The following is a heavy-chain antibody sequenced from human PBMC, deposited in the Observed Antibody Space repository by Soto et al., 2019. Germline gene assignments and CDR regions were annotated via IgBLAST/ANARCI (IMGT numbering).Heavy chain of an antibody. Sequence: ASVKVSCKASGYTFTSYGISWVRQAPGQGLEWMGWISAYNGNTNYAQKLQGRVTMTTDTSTSTAYMELRSLRSDDTALYYCARDTEYSSSWYYYYGMDVWGQGTTVTVSS. CDR2: ISAYNGNT. CDR1: GYTFTSYG. CDR3: ARDTEYSSSWYYYYGMDV. D-gene: IGHD6-13*01. J-gene: IGHJ6*02. V-gene: IGHV1-18*01.